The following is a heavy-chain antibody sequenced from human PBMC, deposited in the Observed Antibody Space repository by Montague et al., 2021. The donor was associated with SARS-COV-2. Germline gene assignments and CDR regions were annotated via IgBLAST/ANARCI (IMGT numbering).Heavy chain of an antibody. V-gene: IGHV4-39*07. CDR1: GDSVSSTTYY. CDR2: IYYSGSS. D-gene: IGHD3-16*01. CDR3: ARVGGGRTFYY. J-gene: IGHJ4*02. Sequence: SETLSLTCTVSGDSVSSTTYYWAWIRQPPGKGLEYIGTIYYSGSSYYXXSLKSRVAMSVDTSKNQFSLKLDSVTAADTPVYYCARVGGGRTFYYWGQGILVTVSS.